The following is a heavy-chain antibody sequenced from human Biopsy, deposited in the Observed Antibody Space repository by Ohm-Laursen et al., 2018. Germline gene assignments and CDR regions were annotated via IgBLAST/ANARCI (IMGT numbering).Heavy chain of an antibody. CDR2: ISWNSGIK. CDR1: GFTFDDNA. V-gene: IGHV3-9*01. Sequence: SLRLSCTATGFTFDDNAMHWVRQAPGKGLEWVSGISWNSGIKDYADSVKGRFAISRDDAKNFLYLQMSSLRAEDTASYYCTKARGRFLEWVDPFDIWGQGTMVTVSS. J-gene: IGHJ3*02. D-gene: IGHD3-3*01. CDR3: TKARGRFLEWVDPFDI.